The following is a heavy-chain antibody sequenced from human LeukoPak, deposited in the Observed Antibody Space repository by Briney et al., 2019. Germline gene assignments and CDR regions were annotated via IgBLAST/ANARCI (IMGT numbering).Heavy chain of an antibody. J-gene: IGHJ6*03. V-gene: IGHV4-34*01. Sequence: SETLSLTCAVYGGSFSGYYWSWIRQPPGKGLEWIGEINHSGSTNYNPSLKSRVTISVDTSKNQFSLKLSSVTAADTAVYCCARGTAMVKYYYYMDVWGKGTTVTVSS. CDR1: GGSFSGYY. CDR2: INHSGST. D-gene: IGHD5-18*01. CDR3: ARGTAMVKYYYYMDV.